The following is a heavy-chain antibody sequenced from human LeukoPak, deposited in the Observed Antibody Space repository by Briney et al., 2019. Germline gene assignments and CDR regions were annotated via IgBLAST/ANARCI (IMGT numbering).Heavy chain of an antibody. J-gene: IGHJ1*01. V-gene: IGHV4-59*01. CDR2: IYYSGST. CDR1: GGSINSYY. D-gene: IGHD3-10*01. CDR3: ARMDSGYFQH. Sequence: PSETLSLTCTVSGGSINSYYRSWIRQPPGKGLEWIGYIYYSGSTNYNPSLKSRVTISVDTSKNQFSLKLSSVTAADTAVYYCARMDSGYFQHWGQGTLVTVST.